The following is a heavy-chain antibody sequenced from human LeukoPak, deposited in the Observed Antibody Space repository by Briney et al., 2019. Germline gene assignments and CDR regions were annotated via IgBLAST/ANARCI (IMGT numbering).Heavy chain of an antibody. Sequence: GGSLRLSCAASGFTFSSYAMSWVRPAPGKGLEWVSAISGSGGSTYYADSVKGRFTISRDNSKSTLYLQMNSLRAEDTAVYYCAKGPLLRFKGYYGMDVWGQGTTVTVSS. CDR1: GFTFSSYA. D-gene: IGHD3-3*01. CDR2: ISGSGGST. CDR3: AKGPLLRFKGYYGMDV. J-gene: IGHJ6*02. V-gene: IGHV3-23*01.